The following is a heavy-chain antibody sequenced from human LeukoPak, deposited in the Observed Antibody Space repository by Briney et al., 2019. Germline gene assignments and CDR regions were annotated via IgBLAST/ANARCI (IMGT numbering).Heavy chain of an antibody. CDR3: ARVPRGAFDI. CDR1: GGSISIYY. V-gene: IGHV4-59*01. CDR2: IYYSGST. J-gene: IGHJ3*02. Sequence: PSETLSLTCTVSGGSISIYYWSWIRQPPGKGLEWIGYIYYSGSTNYNPPLKSRVTISVDTSKNQFSLKLSSVTAADTAVYYCARVPRGAFDIWGQGTMVTVSS.